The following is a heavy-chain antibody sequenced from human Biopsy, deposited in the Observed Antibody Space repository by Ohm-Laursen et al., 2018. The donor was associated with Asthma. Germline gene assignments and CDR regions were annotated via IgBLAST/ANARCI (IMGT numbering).Heavy chain of an antibody. CDR1: GGSISSFY. J-gene: IGHJ4*02. CDR2: VYWTGST. V-gene: IGHV4-59*07. CDR3: VRAVRNEQWLAPFDY. D-gene: IGHD6-19*01. Sequence: SDTLSLTCGVYGGSISSFYWSWIRQSPEKGLEWMGYVYWTGSTNYNPSLKSRITMSVDTSKNRMFLELTSVTAADTAIYYCVRAVRNEQWLAPFDYWGQGKPATVSS.